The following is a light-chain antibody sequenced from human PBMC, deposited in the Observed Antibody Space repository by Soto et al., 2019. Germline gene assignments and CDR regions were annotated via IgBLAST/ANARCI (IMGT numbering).Light chain of an antibody. CDR2: GNN. V-gene: IGLV1-40*01. J-gene: IGLJ1*01. Sequence: QSALTQPPSVSGAPGQRVTISCTGSSSNIGAGYDVHWYQQLPGTTPKLLIYGNNNRPSGVPDRFSGSKSGTSASLAITGLQAEDEADYYCQSYDGSLSYVFGTGTKLTVL. CDR1: SSNIGAGYD. CDR3: QSYDGSLSYV.